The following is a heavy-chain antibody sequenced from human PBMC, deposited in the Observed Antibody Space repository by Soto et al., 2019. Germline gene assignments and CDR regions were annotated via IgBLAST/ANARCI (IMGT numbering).Heavy chain of an antibody. D-gene: IGHD2-21*01. Sequence: SVKVSCKDSGGTSSTYSMFWVRQAPGQGLEWMGRIIPMLGIANYAQKFQGRVTITADKSTGTAYMELSSLRSEDTALYYCTIGSWSGEVFDIWGQGTMVTVSS. V-gene: IGHV1-69*02. CDR3: TIGSWSGEVFDI. CDR2: IIPMLGIA. CDR1: GGTSSTYS. J-gene: IGHJ3*02.